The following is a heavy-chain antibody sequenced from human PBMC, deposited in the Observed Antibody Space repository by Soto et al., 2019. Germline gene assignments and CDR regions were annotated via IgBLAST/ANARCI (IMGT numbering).Heavy chain of an antibody. Sequence: PSETLSLTCTVSGGAVSSGTYYWSWIRQPPGKGLEWIGHIYFTGSTDYNPSLKSRVTMSLDTSRNQFSLKLSSVTAADTAVYYCTTGTPRVQWFHPCGLGTLVTLSS. V-gene: IGHV4-61*01. CDR1: GGAVSSGTYY. J-gene: IGHJ5*02. CDR2: IYFTGST. CDR3: TTGTPRVQWFHP.